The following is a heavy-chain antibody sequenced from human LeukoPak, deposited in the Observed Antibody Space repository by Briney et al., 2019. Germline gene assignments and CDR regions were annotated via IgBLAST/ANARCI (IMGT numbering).Heavy chain of an antibody. V-gene: IGHV4-34*01. CDR3: ARGQGATVPQVGKNWFDP. J-gene: IGHJ5*02. CDR2: VNESGGT. CDR1: IDSFSNYH. D-gene: IGHD1-26*01. Sequence: SETLSLTCAVYIDSFSNYHWNWIRQTPAKGMEWIGEVNESGGTNMRPSLRSRVILSVDTSKNQFSLKLISVTVADTAIYYCARGQGATVPQVGKNWFDPWGQGTLVTVSS.